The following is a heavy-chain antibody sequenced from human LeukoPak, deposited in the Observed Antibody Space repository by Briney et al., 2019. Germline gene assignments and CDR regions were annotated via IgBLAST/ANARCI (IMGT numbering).Heavy chain of an antibody. CDR2: INGDGSVK. V-gene: IGHV3-74*01. D-gene: IGHD6-13*01. CDR3: TRDREQEPTYDY. CDR1: GFTFSSHW. Sequence: GGSLRLSCEASGFTFSSHWMHWVRQAPGEGLVWVSRINGDGSVKSSADSVKGRFTISRDNAKNTLYLQMSSLRADDTAVYYCTRDREQEPTYDYWGQGTLVTVSS. J-gene: IGHJ4*02.